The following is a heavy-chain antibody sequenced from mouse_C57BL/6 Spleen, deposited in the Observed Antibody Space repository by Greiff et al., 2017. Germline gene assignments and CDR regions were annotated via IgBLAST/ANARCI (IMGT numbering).Heavy chain of an antibody. CDR3: ARGAHYYGSSFYAMDY. D-gene: IGHD1-1*01. Sequence: QVQLKQSGAELARPGASVKLSCKASGYTFTSYGISWVKQRTGQGLEWIGEIYPRSGNTYYNEKFKGKATLTADKSSSTAYMELRSLTSEDSAVXFCARGAHYYGSSFYAMDYWGQGTSVTVSS. CDR1: GYTFTSYG. J-gene: IGHJ4*01. CDR2: IYPRSGNT. V-gene: IGHV1-81*01.